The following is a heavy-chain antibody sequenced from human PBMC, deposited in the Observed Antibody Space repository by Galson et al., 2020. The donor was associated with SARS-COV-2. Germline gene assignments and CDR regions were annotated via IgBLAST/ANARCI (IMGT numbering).Heavy chain of an antibody. Sequence: SETLSLTCTVSGGSISSSSYYWGWIRQPPGKGLEWIGSIYYSGSTYYNPSLKSRVTISVDTSKNQFSLKLSSVTAADTAVYYCARAHDLLGYCSSTSCYSIDYWGQGTLVTVSS. CDR2: IYYSGST. J-gene: IGHJ4*02. CDR1: GGSISSSSYY. D-gene: IGHD2-2*01. CDR3: ARAHDLLGYCSSTSCYSIDY. V-gene: IGHV4-39*07.